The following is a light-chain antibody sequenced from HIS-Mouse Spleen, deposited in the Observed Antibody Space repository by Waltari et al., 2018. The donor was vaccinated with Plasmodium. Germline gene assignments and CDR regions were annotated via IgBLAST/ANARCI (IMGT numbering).Light chain of an antibody. CDR1: SSYVGGYNY. J-gene: IGLJ1*01. CDR3: SSYTSSSTRV. Sequence: QSALTQPASVSGSPGQSIPISCTGTSSYVGGYNYVSWYQQHPGKAPKLMIYDLSNRPSGVSNRFSGSKSGNTASLTISGLQAEDEADYYCSSYTSSSTRVFGTGTKVTVL. CDR2: DLS. V-gene: IGLV2-14*03.